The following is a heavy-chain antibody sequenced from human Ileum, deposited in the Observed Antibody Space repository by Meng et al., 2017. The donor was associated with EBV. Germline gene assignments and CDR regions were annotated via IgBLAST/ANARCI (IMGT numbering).Heavy chain of an antibody. J-gene: IGHJ4*02. CDR1: CFVFRNYY. V-gene: IGHV3-11*01. D-gene: IGHD1-26*01. Sequence: VKVGGSVGGLVKTRGSLRFACAASCFVFRNYYMKWIRQAPGKGLEWVSFISSTGSTTYYAESVKSRFTVSRDNAKNSLFLQMHSLRAEDTAVYYRVYSCSFHWGQGTLVTVSS. CDR3: VYSCSFH. CDR2: ISSTGSTT.